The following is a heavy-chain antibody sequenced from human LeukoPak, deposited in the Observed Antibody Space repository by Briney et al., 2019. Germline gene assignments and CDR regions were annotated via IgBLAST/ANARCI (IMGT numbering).Heavy chain of an antibody. J-gene: IGHJ4*02. CDR3: ARDLGGKYYYDSSGVDY. Sequence: GGSLRLSCAASGFTFSSYGMHWVRQAPGKGLEWVAVIWCDGSNKYYADSVKGRFTISRDNSKNTLYLQMNSLRAEDTAVYYCARDLGGKYYYDSSGVDYWGQGTLVTVSS. CDR1: GFTFSSYG. D-gene: IGHD3-22*01. V-gene: IGHV3-33*01. CDR2: IWCDGSNK.